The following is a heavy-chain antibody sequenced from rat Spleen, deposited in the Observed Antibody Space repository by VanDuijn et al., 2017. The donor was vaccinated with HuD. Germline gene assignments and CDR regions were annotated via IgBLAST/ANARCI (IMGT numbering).Heavy chain of an antibody. CDR3: ARLRGNPYFDY. CDR2: ISRSGTT. CDR1: GHFITSYY. J-gene: IGHJ2*01. Sequence: EVQLQESGPGLVKPSQSFSLTCSITGHFITSYYWGWIRQFPGNEMEWVGHISRSGTTSYNPSLKSRLSITRDTSKNQFFLQVNSVTTEDTATYYCARLRGNPYFDYWGQGVMVTVSS. V-gene: IGHV3-1*01. D-gene: IGHD3-4*01.